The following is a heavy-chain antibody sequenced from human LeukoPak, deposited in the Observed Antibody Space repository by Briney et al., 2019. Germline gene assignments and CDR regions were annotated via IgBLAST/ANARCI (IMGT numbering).Heavy chain of an antibody. J-gene: IGHJ4*02. CDR3: AKVVHDFWSGSDY. D-gene: IGHD3-3*01. V-gene: IGHV3-23*01. Sequence: GGSLRLSCAASGFTFSSYAMSWVRQAPGKGREWVSVISGSGGSTIYADSVKGRFTISRDNSKNTLYLQMNSLRAEDTAVYYCAKVVHDFWSGSDYWGQGTLVTVSS. CDR2: ISGSGGST. CDR1: GFTFSSYA.